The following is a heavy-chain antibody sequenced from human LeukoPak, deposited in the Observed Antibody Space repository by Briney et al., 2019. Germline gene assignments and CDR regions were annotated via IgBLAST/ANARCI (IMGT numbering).Heavy chain of an antibody. CDR1: GYTFTKYV. D-gene: IGHD2-21*01. CDR3: ARDDCGDTCYPGGY. CDR2: INAGNGDT. J-gene: IGHJ4*02. Sequence: ASVKVSCKASGYTFTKYVVHWVRQAPGQRPEWMGWINAGNGDTKYSQNFQDRVTITRDTSANTAYMELSSLTSEDTALFYCARDDCGDTCYPGGYWGQGTLVTVSS. V-gene: IGHV1-3*01.